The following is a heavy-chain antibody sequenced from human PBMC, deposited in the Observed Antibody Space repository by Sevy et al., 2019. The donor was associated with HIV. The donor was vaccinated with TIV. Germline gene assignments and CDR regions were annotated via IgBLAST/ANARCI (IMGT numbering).Heavy chain of an antibody. CDR2: TNYRSKGYS. Sequence: SQTLSLTCAISGDSVSSSSAAWNWFRQSPSRGLEWLGRTNYRSKGYSDYEVSVKGRVTINPYTSKNQFSLHLESVTPEDTAVYFCARGDELNSYYYGMDVWGQGTTVTVSS. J-gene: IGHJ6*02. CDR3: ARGDELNSYYYGMDV. CDR1: GDSVSSSSAA. V-gene: IGHV6-1*01. D-gene: IGHD1-7*01.